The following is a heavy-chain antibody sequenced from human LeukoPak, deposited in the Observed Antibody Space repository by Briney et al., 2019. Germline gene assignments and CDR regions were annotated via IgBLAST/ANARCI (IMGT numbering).Heavy chain of an antibody. J-gene: IGHJ4*02. CDR3: ARDFWSGHYYFDY. V-gene: IGHV1-2*02. D-gene: IGHD3-3*01. CDR2: INPNSGGT. CDR1: GYTFTGYY. Sequence: ASVKVPCKASGYTFTGYYMHWVRQAPGQGLEWMGWINPNSGGTNYAQKFQGRVTMTRDTSISTAYMELSRLRSDDTAVYYCARDFWSGHYYFDYWGQGTLVTVSS.